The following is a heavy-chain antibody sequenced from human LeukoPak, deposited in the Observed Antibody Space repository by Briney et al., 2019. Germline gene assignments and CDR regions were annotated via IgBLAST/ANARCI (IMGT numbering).Heavy chain of an antibody. D-gene: IGHD2-15*01. CDR2: ISAYNGST. Sequence: GASVKVCCKASGYTFTSYGISWVRQAPGQGVEWMGWISAYNGSTNYAQKLQGRVTMTTDTSTSTAYMELRSLRSDDAAVYYCATSPEDIVVAPLDYWGQGTLVTVSS. J-gene: IGHJ4*02. CDR1: GYTFTSYG. CDR3: ATSPEDIVVAPLDY. V-gene: IGHV1-18*01.